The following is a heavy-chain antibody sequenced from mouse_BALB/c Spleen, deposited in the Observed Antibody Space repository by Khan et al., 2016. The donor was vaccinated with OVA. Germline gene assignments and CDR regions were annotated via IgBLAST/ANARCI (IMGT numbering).Heavy chain of an antibody. V-gene: IGHV5-6-5*01. CDR2: ISSGGTP. Sequence: EVELVESGGGLVKPGGSLKLSCAASGFTFSSYVMSWVRQTPEKRLAWVASISSGGTPYYPDSVKGRFTISRDNAMNILYLQMSSLRSEDTAIYFWAREAYRYDEYYFDYWGQGTTLTVSS. D-gene: IGHD2-14*01. CDR1: GFTFSSYV. J-gene: IGHJ2*01. CDR3: AREAYRYDEYYFDY.